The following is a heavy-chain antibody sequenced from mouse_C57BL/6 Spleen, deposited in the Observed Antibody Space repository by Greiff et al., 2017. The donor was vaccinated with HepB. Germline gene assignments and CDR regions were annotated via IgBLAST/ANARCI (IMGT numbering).Heavy chain of an antibody. D-gene: IGHD1-1*01. Sequence: EVKLQQSGPELVKPGASVKISCKASGYTFTDYYMNWVKQSHGKSLEWIGDINPNHGGTSYNQKFKGKATLTVDKSSSTAYMELRSLKSEDSAVYYFARTIYYGSSYDYWGQGTTLTVSS. CDR2: INPNHGGT. J-gene: IGHJ2*01. V-gene: IGHV1-26*01. CDR3: ARTIYYGSSYDY. CDR1: GYTFTDYY.